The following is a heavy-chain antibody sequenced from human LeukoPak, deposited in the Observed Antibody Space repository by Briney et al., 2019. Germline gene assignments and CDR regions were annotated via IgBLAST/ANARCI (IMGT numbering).Heavy chain of an antibody. CDR1: GFRFNTYW. V-gene: IGHV3-74*01. CDR2: ISTDGSST. D-gene: IGHD1-26*01. CDR3: VTVVPGAPNLLGY. Sequence: GGSLRLSCAASGFRFNTYWMHWARQAPGKGLVWVSRISTDGSSTGYADSVKGRFTISRDNTKNTLYLQMNSLRGEDTAAYYCVTVVPGAPNLLGYWGQGTLVTVPS. J-gene: IGHJ4*02.